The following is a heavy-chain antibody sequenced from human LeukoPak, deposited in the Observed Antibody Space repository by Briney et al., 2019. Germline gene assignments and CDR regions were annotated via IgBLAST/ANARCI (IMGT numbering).Heavy chain of an antibody. CDR3: ASAYWDDEVY. CDR1: APTVSIFG. Sequence: GRSQRPSRPVSAPTVSIFGTKSVRHARGGGRGWVPSIRSGGTYFYYADSVKGRFTISRESAKNSLYLQMDSLRGDDTALYFCASAYWDDEVYWGQGALVTVSS. J-gene: IGHJ4*02. D-gene: IGHD1-1*01. V-gene: IGHV3-21*06. CDR2: IRSGGTYF.